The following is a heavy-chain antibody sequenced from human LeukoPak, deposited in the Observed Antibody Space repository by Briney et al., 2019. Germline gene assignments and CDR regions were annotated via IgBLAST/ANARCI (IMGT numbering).Heavy chain of an antibody. V-gene: IGHV3-30*01. CDR1: GFTFSRNV. Sequence: GGSLRLSCAASGFTFSRNVMHWVRQAPGKGLEWVALASYDGNNKFYADSVKGRFTISRDNSRNTLYLQMNSLRGEDAAVYSCARGGIPTGPYYYFYYMDVWGKGTAVTVSS. J-gene: IGHJ6*03. CDR3: ARGGIPTGPYYYFYYMDV. D-gene: IGHD3-10*01. CDR2: ASYDGNNK.